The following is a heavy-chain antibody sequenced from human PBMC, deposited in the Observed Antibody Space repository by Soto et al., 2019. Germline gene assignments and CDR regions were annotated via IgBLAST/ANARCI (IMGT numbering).Heavy chain of an antibody. V-gene: IGHV4-4*02. D-gene: IGHD3-9*01. CDR1: GGSISISNW. Sequence: PSETLALTCAFSGGSISISNWWSWVRQPPGKRLEWIGEIYHSGSTNYNPSLKSRVTISVDKSKNQFSLKLSSATAADTAVYYCARGDSTYYDILTGYYHPSWFDPWGQGTLVTVS. CDR2: IYHSGST. J-gene: IGHJ5*02. CDR3: ARGDSTYYDILTGYYHPSWFDP.